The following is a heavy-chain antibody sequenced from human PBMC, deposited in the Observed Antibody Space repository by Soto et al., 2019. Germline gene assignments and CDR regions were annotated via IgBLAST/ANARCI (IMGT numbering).Heavy chain of an antibody. CDR3: VYSSSAYSNNWLDH. Sequence: GXSGKLSCKAFGGTFISYAIIWVRQAPGQGLEWMGGIIPIFGTANYAQKFQGRVTITADESTSTAYMELSSLRSEDTAVYYCVYSSSAYSNNWLDHWGQGTLVTGS. V-gene: IGHV1-69*01. CDR1: GGTFISYA. D-gene: IGHD6-6*01. CDR2: IIPIFGTA. J-gene: IGHJ5*02.